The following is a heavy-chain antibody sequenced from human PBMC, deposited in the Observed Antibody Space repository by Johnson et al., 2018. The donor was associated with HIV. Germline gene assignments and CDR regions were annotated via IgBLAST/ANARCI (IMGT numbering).Heavy chain of an antibody. CDR3: ARDPDVTPGAFDI. J-gene: IGHJ3*02. D-gene: IGHD2-15*01. CDR1: GFTFSSYW. V-gene: IGHV3-7*05. CDR2: IKQDGSEK. Sequence: VQLVESGGGLVQPGGSLRLSCAASGFTFSSYWMSWVRQAPGKGLEWVANIKQDGSEKYYVDSVKGRFTISRDNAKNSLYLQMNSLRAEDTAVYYYARDPDVTPGAFDIWGQGTMVTVSS.